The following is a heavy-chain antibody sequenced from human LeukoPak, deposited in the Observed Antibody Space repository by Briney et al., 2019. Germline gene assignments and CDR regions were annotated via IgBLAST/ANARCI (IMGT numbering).Heavy chain of an antibody. CDR1: GFTFSSYS. J-gene: IGHJ4*02. CDR2: ISSSSSTI. D-gene: IGHD3-10*01. Sequence: GSLRLSCAASGFTFSSYSMNWVRQAPGKGLEWVSYISSSSSTIYYADSVKGRFTISRDNAKNSLYLQMNSLRGEDTAVYYCARDAANYYGSGSYYTDGGQGTLVTVSS. V-gene: IGHV3-48*01. CDR3: ARDAANYYGSGSYYTD.